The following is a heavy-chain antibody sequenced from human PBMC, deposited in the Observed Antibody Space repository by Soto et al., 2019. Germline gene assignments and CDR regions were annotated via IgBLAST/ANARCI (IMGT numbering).Heavy chain of an antibody. CDR1: GGSFSGFY. Sequence: SETLSLTCAVYGGSFSGFYWSWIRQPPGKGLEWIGEIYYSGGTYYNPSLKSRVTMSTDTSKNQFSLKLSSVTAADTAVYYCARGGCSGGSCYYAGYFDYWGQGTLVTVSS. J-gene: IGHJ4*02. D-gene: IGHD2-15*01. CDR2: IYYSGGT. CDR3: ARGGCSGGSCYYAGYFDY. V-gene: IGHV4-34*01.